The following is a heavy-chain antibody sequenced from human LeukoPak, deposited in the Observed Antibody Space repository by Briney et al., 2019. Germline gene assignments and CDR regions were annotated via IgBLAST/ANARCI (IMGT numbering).Heavy chain of an antibody. J-gene: IGHJ4*02. CDR1: GFTFSSYT. CDR2: IMRTAADVT. D-gene: IGHD3-22*01. V-gene: IGHV3-21*05. Sequence: GGSLRLSCAASGFTFSSYTMNWVRQAPGKGLEWISYIMRTAADVTSYADSVEGRFTISRDNAKNSLYLQMNSLRAEDTAVYYCATPLDYYDSSGYHQGGDWGQGTLVTVSS. CDR3: ATPLDYYDSSGYHQGGD.